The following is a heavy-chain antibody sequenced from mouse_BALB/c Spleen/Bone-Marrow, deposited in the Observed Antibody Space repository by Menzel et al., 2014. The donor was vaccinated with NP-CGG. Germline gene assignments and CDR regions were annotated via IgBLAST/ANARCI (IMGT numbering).Heavy chain of an antibody. CDR3: ARGGLLRAMGY. Sequence: EVQLQQSGPELVKPGASVKISCKASGYSFTGYFMNWVMQSHGKSLEWIGRINPYNGDTFYNQKFKGKATLTADKSSSTAHMELRSLASEDSAVYYCARGGLLRAMGYWGQGTSVTVSS. CDR1: GYSFTGYF. CDR2: INPYNGDT. V-gene: IGHV1-20*02. D-gene: IGHD2-3*01. J-gene: IGHJ4*01.